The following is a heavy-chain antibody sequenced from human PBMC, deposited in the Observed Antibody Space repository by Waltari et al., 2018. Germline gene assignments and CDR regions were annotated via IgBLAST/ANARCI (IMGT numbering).Heavy chain of an antibody. J-gene: IGHJ4*02. Sequence: EVQLVESGGGLVKPGGSLRLSCAASGCTFSSYSMTGVRQAPGKGLEWVSSSSSSSSYIYYADSVKGPFTISRYNAKNSLYLQMNSLRAEDTAVYYCARGDYGDPFDYWGQGTLVTVSS. D-gene: IGHD4-17*01. CDR1: GCTFSSYS. CDR3: ARGDYGDPFDY. V-gene: IGHV3-21*01. CDR2: SSSSSSYI.